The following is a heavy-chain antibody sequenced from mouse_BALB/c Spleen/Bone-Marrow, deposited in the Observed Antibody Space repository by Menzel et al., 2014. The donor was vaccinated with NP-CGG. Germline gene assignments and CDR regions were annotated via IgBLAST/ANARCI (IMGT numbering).Heavy chain of an antibody. CDR1: GFTFSSFG. J-gene: IGHJ4*01. CDR3: ATGTRAMDY. Sequence: EVQLQESGGGLVQPGGSRKLSCAASGFTFSSFGMHWVRQAPEKGLEWVAYISSGSSTIYYADTVKGRFTISRDNPKNTLFLQMTSLRSEDTAMYYCATGTRAMDYWGQGPSVTVSS. D-gene: IGHD4-1*01. V-gene: IGHV5-17*02. CDR2: ISSGSSTI.